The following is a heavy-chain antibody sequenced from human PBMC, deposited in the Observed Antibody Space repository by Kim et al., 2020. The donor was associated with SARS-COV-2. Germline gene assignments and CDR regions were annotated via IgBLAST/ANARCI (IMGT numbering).Heavy chain of an antibody. D-gene: IGHD6-19*01. CDR1: GFTFSSDS. V-gene: IGHV3-21*04. Sequence: GGSLRLSCAASGFTFSSDSMNWVRQAPGKGLEWVSSISSSSSYMYYSYAVQGRFTISRYNAKTSLYLQMNSLRAEDTAVYYCARDGCSSSSGFDYWGQGT. CDR2: ISSSSSYM. CDR3: ARDGCSSSSGFDY. J-gene: IGHJ4*02.